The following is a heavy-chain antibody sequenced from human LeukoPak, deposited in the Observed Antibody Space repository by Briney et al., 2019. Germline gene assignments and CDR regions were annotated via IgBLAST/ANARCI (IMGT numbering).Heavy chain of an antibody. V-gene: IGHV3-30-3*01. CDR3: AKGSGYYSRDAFDI. Sequence: PGRSLRLSCAASGFTFSSYAMHWVRQAPGKGLEWVAVISYDGSNKYYADSVKGRFTISRDNSKNTLYLQMNSLRAEDTAVYYCAKGSGYYSRDAFDIWGQGTMVTVSS. J-gene: IGHJ3*02. CDR1: GFTFSSYA. CDR2: ISYDGSNK. D-gene: IGHD3-22*01.